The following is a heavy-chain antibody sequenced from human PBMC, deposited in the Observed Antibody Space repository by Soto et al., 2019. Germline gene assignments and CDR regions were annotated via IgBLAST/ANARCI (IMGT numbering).Heavy chain of an antibody. V-gene: IGHV4-31*03. J-gene: IGHJ4*02. Sequence: QVQLQESGPGLVKPSQTLSLTCTVSGASISSGGYYWSWIRQHPGKGLEWIGYIYYSGSTYYNPCLECRVTISVETSKNRFSLELGSVTAADTAVYYCAGVLSGGGYYFDYWGQGTMVTVSS. CDR2: IYYSGST. CDR1: GASISSGGYY. CDR3: AGVLSGGGYYFDY. D-gene: IGHD3-10*02.